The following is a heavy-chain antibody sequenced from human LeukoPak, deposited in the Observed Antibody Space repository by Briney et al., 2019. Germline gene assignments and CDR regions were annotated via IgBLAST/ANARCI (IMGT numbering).Heavy chain of an antibody. D-gene: IGHD3-10*01. Sequence: GSLRLSCAASGFTVSSNYMSWVRQAPGKGLEWVSIIYSDGSTYYVDSVKGRFTISRDNSKNTLYLQMNSLRAEDTAVYYCARVTFNYFGSGDAFDIWGQGTMVTVSS. V-gene: IGHV3-66*01. CDR1: GFTVSSNY. J-gene: IGHJ3*02. CDR2: IYSDGST. CDR3: ARVTFNYFGSGDAFDI.